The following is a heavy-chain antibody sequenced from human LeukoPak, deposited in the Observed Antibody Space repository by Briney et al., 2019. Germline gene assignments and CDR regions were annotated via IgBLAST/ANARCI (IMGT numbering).Heavy chain of an antibody. V-gene: IGHV1-2*02. CDR1: GYTFTGYY. D-gene: IGHD6-19*01. J-gene: IGHJ4*02. CDR2: INPNSGST. Sequence: ASVKVSCKASGYTFTGYYMHWVRQAPGQGLEWMGWINPNSGSTNYAQKFQGRVTMTRDTSISTAYMELSRLRSDDTAVYYCARAIAVADSFDYWGQGTLVTVSS. CDR3: ARAIAVADSFDY.